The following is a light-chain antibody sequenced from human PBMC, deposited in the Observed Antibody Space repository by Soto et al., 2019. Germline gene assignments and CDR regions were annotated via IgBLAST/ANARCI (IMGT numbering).Light chain of an antibody. CDR2: DVS. V-gene: IGLV2-14*01. Sequence: QSVLTQPASVSGSPGQSITISCTGTSSDVGGYNYVSWYQQHPGKAPKLMIYDVSNRPSGVSNRFSGSKSGNTASLTISGLQAEDEADYYCSSYTSSSACTFGGGTKVTVL. CDR1: SSDVGGYNY. CDR3: SSYTSSSACT. J-gene: IGLJ2*01.